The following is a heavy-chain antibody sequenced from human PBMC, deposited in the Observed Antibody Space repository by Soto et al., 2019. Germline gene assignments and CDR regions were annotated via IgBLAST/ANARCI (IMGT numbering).Heavy chain of an antibody. CDR1: GYTFTSYY. D-gene: IGHD2-15*01. CDR2: INPSTGST. V-gene: IGHV1-46*03. CDR3: ARVYCSGGGCYSIDY. J-gene: IGHJ4*02. Sequence: ASVKVSCKASGYTFTSYYMHWVRQAPGQGLEWMGIINPSTGSTTYAQKFQGRVTMTRDTSTSTVYMELSSLRSEDTAVYYCARVYCSGGGCYSIDYWGQGTLVTVS.